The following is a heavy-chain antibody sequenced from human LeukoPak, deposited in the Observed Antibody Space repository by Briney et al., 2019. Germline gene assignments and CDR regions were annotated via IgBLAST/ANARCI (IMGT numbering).Heavy chain of an antibody. J-gene: IGHJ3*02. D-gene: IGHD2-2*01. CDR2: ISSSGSTI. CDR3: AREDQDDAFDI. V-gene: IGHV3-11*01. CDR1: GFTFSDYY. Sequence: GGSLRLSCAASGFTFSDYYMSWIRQAPGKGLEWVSYISSSGSTIYYADSVKGRFTISRDNAKNSLYLQMNGLRAEDTAVYYCAREDQDDAFDIWGQGTMVTVSS.